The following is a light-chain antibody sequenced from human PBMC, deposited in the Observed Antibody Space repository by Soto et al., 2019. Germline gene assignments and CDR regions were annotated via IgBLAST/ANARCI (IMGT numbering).Light chain of an antibody. Sequence: SVLTQPASESGSPAQSITISCTGTSSDVGGYNYVSWYQQHPGKAPKLMIYDVSNRPSGVSNRFSGSKSGNTASLTISGLQAEDEADYYCSSYTSSSPLYVFGTGTKVTVL. CDR3: SSYTSSSPLYV. V-gene: IGLV2-14*01. CDR2: DVS. J-gene: IGLJ1*01. CDR1: SSDVGGYNY.